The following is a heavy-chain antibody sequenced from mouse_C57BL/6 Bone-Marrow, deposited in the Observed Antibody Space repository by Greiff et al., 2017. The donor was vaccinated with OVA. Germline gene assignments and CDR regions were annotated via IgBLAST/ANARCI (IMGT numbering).Heavy chain of an antibody. Sequence: VQLQQSGAELVRPGASVKLSCTASGFNIKDDYMHWVKQRPEQGLEWIGWIDPGNGDTEYASKFQGKATITADTSSNTAYLQLSSLTYEDTAVYYCTAWTTYFDYWGQGTTLTVSS. CDR3: TAWTTYFDY. J-gene: IGHJ2*01. V-gene: IGHV14-4*01. CDR1: GFNIKDDY. D-gene: IGHD2-13*01. CDR2: IDPGNGDT.